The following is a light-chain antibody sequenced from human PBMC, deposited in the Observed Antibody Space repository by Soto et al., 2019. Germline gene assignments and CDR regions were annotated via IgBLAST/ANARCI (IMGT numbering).Light chain of an antibody. CDR2: GAS. CDR1: QSVSSSY. V-gene: IGKV3-20*01. CDR3: QQYGSSPRT. J-gene: IGKJ1*01. Sequence: EIVLTQSPGTLSLAPGERATLSCRASQSVSSSYLAWYQQKPGQAPRLLIYGASSRATGIPDRFSGSGSGTDFTLTINRLEPEDFAVYYCQQYGSSPRTFGHGTKVDI.